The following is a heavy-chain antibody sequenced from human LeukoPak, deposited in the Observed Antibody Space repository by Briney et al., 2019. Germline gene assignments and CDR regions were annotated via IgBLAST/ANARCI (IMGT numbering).Heavy chain of an antibody. V-gene: IGHV4-34*01. Sequence: KLSETLSLTCAVYGGSFSGYYWSWIRQPPGKGLEWIGEINHSGSTNYNPSLKSRVTISVDTSKNQFSLKLSSVTAADTAVYYCASLPVVAATPGGDYWGQGTLVTVSS. CDR3: ASLPVVAATPGGDY. D-gene: IGHD2-15*01. CDR2: INHSGST. J-gene: IGHJ4*02. CDR1: GGSFSGYY.